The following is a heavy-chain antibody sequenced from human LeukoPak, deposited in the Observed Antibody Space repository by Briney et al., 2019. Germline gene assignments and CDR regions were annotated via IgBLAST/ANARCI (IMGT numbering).Heavy chain of an antibody. CDR3: ARGYSSSSLAFDY. J-gene: IGHJ4*02. V-gene: IGHV4-34*01. Sequence: SETLSLTCPVYGGSFSGYYWSWIRQPPGKGLEWIGEINHSGSTNYNPSLKSRATISVDTSRNQFSLKLSSGTAADTAVYYCARGYSSSSLAFDYWGQGTLVTVSS. CDR1: GGSFSGYY. CDR2: INHSGST. D-gene: IGHD6-6*01.